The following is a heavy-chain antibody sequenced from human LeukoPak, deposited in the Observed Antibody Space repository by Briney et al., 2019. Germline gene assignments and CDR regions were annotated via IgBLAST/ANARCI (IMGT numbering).Heavy chain of an antibody. D-gene: IGHD2-2*01. CDR2: MNPNSGNT. V-gene: IGHV1-8*01. Sequence: ASVKVSCKASGYTFTSYDINWVRQATGQGLEWMGWMNPNSGNTGYAQKFQGRVTMTRNTSISTAYMELSSLRSEDTAVYYCARVPIRMMGMDVWGQGTTVTVSS. J-gene: IGHJ6*02. CDR3: ARVPIRMMGMDV. CDR1: GYTFTSYD.